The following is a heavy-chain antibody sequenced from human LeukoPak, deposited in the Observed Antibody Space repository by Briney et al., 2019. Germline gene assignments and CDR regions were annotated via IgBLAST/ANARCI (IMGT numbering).Heavy chain of an antibody. CDR1: GYSISSGYY. J-gene: IGHJ4*02. D-gene: IGHD3-3*01. V-gene: IGHV4-38-2*02. CDR3: AKDNQDPNYDFWSAYSYYFDY. CDR2: IYHSGST. Sequence: SETLSLTCAVSGYSISSGYYWGWIRQPPGKGLEWIGSIYHSGSTYYNPSLKSRVTISVDTSKNQFSLKPSSVTAADTAFYYCAKDNQDPNYDFWSAYSYYFDYWGQGTLVTVSS.